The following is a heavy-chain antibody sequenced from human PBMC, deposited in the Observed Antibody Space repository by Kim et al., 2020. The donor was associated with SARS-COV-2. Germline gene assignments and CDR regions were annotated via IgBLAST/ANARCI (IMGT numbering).Heavy chain of an antibody. V-gene: IGHV3-9*01. CDR1: GFTFHDHA. Sequence: GGSLRLSCIASGFTFHDHAMHWVRQAPRKGLEWVSGIMWNTDGIGYADSVKGRFTTSIDKAKNSLYLQMNSLRPEDTALYYCTKDVLAGGADVWGQGTA. CDR3: TKDVLAGGADV. J-gene: IGHJ6*02. CDR2: IMWNTDGI. D-gene: IGHD3-3*02.